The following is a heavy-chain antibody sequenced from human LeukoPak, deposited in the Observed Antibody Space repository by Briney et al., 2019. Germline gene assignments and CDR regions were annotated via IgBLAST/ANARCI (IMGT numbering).Heavy chain of an antibody. J-gene: IGHJ4*02. CDR2: ISGYNANK. CDR3: ARDTLGSSGYPN. CDR1: GYTFTSYG. D-gene: IGHD3-22*01. V-gene: IGHV1-18*01. Sequence: ASVKVSCKASGYTFTSYGISWVRQAPGQGLEWMGWISGYNANKNYAQKFQGRITMTTDTSTSTADMELRSLRSDDTAIYYCARDTLGSSGYPNWGQGTLVIVSS.